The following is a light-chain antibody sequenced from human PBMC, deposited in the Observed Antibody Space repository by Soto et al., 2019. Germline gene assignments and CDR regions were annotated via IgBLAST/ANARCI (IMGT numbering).Light chain of an antibody. Sequence: QLVLTQSPSASASLGASVKITCTLSSGHSSYAIAWHQQQPEKGPRYLMKLNSDGSHSKGDGIPDRFSGSSSGAERYLTISSLQSEDEADYYCQTCGTSNPVVFGGGTKLTVL. V-gene: IGLV4-69*01. CDR3: QTCGTSNPVV. J-gene: IGLJ2*01. CDR2: LNSDGSH. CDR1: SGHSSYA.